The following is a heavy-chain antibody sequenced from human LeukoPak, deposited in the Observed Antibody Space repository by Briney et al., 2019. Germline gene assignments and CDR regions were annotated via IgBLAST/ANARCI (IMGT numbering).Heavy chain of an antibody. D-gene: IGHD3-3*01. V-gene: IGHV3-7*03. CDR2: INRDGSEK. J-gene: IGHJ4*02. CDR1: GFTLSSRW. CDR3: ATYDSWSGYNIAY. Sequence: GGSLRLSCVVSGFTLSSRWMMWVRQAPGEGLEWMTNINRDGSEKNYVDSVKGRFTITRDNAENSLYLQMNSLKVEDSAIYYCATYDSWSGYNIAYWGQGTLVTVSS.